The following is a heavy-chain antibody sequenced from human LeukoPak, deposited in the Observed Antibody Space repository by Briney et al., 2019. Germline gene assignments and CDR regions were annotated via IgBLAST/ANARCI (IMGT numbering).Heavy chain of an antibody. J-gene: IGHJ6*04. CDR3: AKDPLYYYGSGSYH. CDR2: ISGSGGST. CDR1: GFSFSTYA. D-gene: IGHD3-10*01. Sequence: GGSLRLSCAASGFSFSTYAMSWVRQAPGKGLEWVSAISGSGGSTYYADSVKGRFTISRDNSKNTLYLQMNSLRAEDTAVYYCAKDPLYYYGSGSYHWGKGTTVTVSS. V-gene: IGHV3-23*01.